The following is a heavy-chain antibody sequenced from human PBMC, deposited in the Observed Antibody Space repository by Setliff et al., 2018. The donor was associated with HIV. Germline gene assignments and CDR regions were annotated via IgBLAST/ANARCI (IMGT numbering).Heavy chain of an antibody. CDR3: AKDRGHTNFYYFDY. CDR2: ISGTGGST. V-gene: IGHV3-23*01. J-gene: IGHJ4*02. Sequence: GSLRLSCSASGFTFSSYAMSWVRQAPGKGLEWVSVISGTGGSTYYADSVKGRFTISRDNSKNTLYLQMNSLRAEDTAIYYCAKDRGHTNFYYFDYWGQGTLVTVSS. CDR1: GFTFSSYA. D-gene: IGHD3-10*01.